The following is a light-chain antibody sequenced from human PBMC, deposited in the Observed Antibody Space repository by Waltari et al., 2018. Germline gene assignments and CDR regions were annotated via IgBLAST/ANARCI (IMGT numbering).Light chain of an antibody. CDR1: ILAKKY. Sequence: SYELTQPSSVSVSPGQTAKILCSGDILAKKYARWFQQKPGQAPLLLIYEDSERPSEIPGRFSGSSSVTTVTLTITGAHVDDEADYYCFSAADNNWVFGGGTKLTVL. V-gene: IGLV3-27*01. J-gene: IGLJ3*02. CDR2: EDS. CDR3: FSAADNNWV.